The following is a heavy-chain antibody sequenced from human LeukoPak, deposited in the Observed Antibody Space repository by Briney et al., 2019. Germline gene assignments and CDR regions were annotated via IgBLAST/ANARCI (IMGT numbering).Heavy chain of an antibody. V-gene: IGHV4-59*01. D-gene: IGHD6-6*01. J-gene: IGHJ4*02. Sequence: PSETLSLTCNVSGGSISSYYWSWIRQPPGKGLEWIGDIYDSGNTNYNTSLKSRVTMSVDRPKNQFSLKVTSVTTADTAVYYCARVLSSSSKVFDCWGQGTLVTVSS. CDR2: IYDSGNT. CDR3: ARVLSSSSKVFDC. CDR1: GGSISSYY.